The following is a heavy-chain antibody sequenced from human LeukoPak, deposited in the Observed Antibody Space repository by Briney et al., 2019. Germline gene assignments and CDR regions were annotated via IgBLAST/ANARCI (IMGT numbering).Heavy chain of an antibody. Sequence: GGSLRLSCAASGFTFSSFAMSWVRQAPGKGLEWVSTISGGGITTYYADSAKGRFTISRGNSKNTLYLQMNSLTAEDTAAYYCPRQSYASGWNPFDYWGQGILVTVSS. J-gene: IGHJ4*02. D-gene: IGHD6-19*01. CDR3: PRQSYASGWNPFDY. V-gene: IGHV3-23*01. CDR2: ISGGGITT. CDR1: GFTFSSFA.